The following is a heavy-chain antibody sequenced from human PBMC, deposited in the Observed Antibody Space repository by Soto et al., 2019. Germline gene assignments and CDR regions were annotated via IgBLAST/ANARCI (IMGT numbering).Heavy chain of an antibody. J-gene: IGHJ3*02. D-gene: IGHD1-26*01. V-gene: IGHV3-11*01. Sequence: GGSLRLSCAASVFTFSDYYMSFIRQAPGKGLEWVSYISSSGSTIYYADSVKGRFTISRDNAKNSLYLQMNSLRAEDTAVYYCARQKTVGANAFDIWGQGTMVTVSS. CDR2: ISSSGSTI. CDR3: ARQKTVGANAFDI. CDR1: VFTFSDYY.